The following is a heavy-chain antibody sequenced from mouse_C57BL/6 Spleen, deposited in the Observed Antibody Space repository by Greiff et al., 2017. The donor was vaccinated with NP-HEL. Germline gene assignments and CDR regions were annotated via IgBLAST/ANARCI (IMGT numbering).Heavy chain of an antibody. CDR2: IDPSDSYT. CDR1: GYTFTSYW. Sequence: VQLQQSGAELVMPGASVKLSCKASGYTFTSYWMHWVKQRPGQGLEWIGEIDPSDSYTNYNQKFKGKSTLTVDKSSSTAYMQLSSLTSEDSAVYYCARSRGNSCAYWGQGTLVTVSA. D-gene: IGHD4-1*02. J-gene: IGHJ3*01. V-gene: IGHV1-69*01. CDR3: ARSRGNSCAY.